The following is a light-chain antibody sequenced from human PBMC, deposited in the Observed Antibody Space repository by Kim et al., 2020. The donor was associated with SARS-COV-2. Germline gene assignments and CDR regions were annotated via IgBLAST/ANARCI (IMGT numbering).Light chain of an antibody. CDR2: GAS. CDR3: QQYDRSPIT. Sequence: DIVLTQSPGTLSLSPGESATLSCRASQSLTGSYFAWYQQKPGQAPRLLIYGASSRATGIPDRFSGSGSGTDFTLTISRLEPDDFALYYCQQYDRSPITFGQGTRLEIK. CDR1: QSLTGSY. J-gene: IGKJ5*01. V-gene: IGKV3-20*01.